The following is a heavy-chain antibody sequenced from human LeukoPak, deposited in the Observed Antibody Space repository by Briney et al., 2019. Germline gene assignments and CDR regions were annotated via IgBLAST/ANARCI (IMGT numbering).Heavy chain of an antibody. V-gene: IGHV4-59*08. J-gene: IGHJ3*02. CDR2: IYYSGST. CDR1: GGSISSYY. Sequence: SETLSLTCTVSGGSISSYYWSWIRQPPGKGLEWIGYIYYSGSTNYNPSLKSRVTISVDTSKNQFSLKLSSVTAADTAVYYCAGYDFWSGSTDAFDIWGQGTMVTVSS. CDR3: AGYDFWSGSTDAFDI. D-gene: IGHD3-3*01.